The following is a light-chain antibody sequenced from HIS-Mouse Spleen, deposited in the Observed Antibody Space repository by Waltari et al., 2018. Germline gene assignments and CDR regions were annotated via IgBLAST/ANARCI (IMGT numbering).Light chain of an antibody. V-gene: IGKV1-39*01. CDR1: QSISSY. CDR2: AAS. J-gene: IGKJ2*01. Sequence: DIQMTQSPSSLSASVGDRVTITFRASQSISSYLNWYQQKPGKAPKLLIYAASSLQSGVPSRFSGSGSGTDFTLTISSLQPEDFATYYCQQSYSTPRTSGQGTKLEIK. CDR3: QQSYSTPRT.